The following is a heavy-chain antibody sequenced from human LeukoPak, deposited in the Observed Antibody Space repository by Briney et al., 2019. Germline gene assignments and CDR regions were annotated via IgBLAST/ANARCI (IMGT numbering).Heavy chain of an antibody. V-gene: IGHV3-43*02. CDR3: ARDLGGSGRNWASNWFDP. J-gene: IGHJ5*02. CDR1: GFTFGDYP. D-gene: IGHD1-26*01. Sequence: EGSLRLSCAASGFTFGDYPMHWVRQAPGKGLEWVSPISGDGGSSFQADSVRGRFTISRDNSKKSLYLQMSSLRSEDTAMYYCARDLGGSGRNWASNWFDPWGQGTLVTVSS. CDR2: ISGDGGSS.